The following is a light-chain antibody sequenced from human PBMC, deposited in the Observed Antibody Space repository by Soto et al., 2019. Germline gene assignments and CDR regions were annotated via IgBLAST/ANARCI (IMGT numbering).Light chain of an antibody. V-gene: IGKV1-39*01. CDR2: AAA. CDR3: QQKAITPPRT. J-gene: IGKJ1*01. Sequence: QVPRSPSCLSASVGDRVIITCRKSQSVSRSLNWYQQKAGQAPKLLIYAAATLHGGGPSRFSGSGCGTEFTRTTSSLQPEEVATDYCQQKAITPPRTFGQGTKVDIK. CDR1: QSVSRS.